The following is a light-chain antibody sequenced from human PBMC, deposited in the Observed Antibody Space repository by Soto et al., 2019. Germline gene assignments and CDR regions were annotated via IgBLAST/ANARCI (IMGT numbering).Light chain of an antibody. CDR3: QVRDGSSDHYV. CDR1: NDRSKS. Sequence: SSALTQPPSVSVAPGLTARITCGGNNDRSKSVDWYQQKPGQAPVLVVYDGSDRRSGMPERLSGSNSGNTATLTISRVEDGDEADYYCQVRDGSSDHYVFGCWTKVTVL. V-gene: IGLV3-21*02. J-gene: IGLJ1*01. CDR2: DGS.